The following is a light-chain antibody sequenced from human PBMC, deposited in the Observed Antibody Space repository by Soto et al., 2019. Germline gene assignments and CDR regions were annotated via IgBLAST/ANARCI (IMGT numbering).Light chain of an antibody. CDR2: DTS. CDR3: QQSNTWTSIT. Sequence: EIVMTQSPVTLSVSPGERATLSCRSSQSVSRKLVWYQQKPGQAPRLLIYDTSNRATGIPARFSGSGSGTEFTLTISSLQSEDFAVYYCQQSNTWTSITFGPGTRLEIK. V-gene: IGKV3-15*01. CDR1: QSVSRK. J-gene: IGKJ5*01.